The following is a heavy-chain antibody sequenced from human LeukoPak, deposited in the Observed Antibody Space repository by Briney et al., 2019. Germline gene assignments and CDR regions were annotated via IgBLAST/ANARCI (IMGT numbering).Heavy chain of an antibody. CDR1: GITFSSFG. V-gene: IGHV3-30*18. CDR2: ISYDGSNK. CDR3: AKDLAAEGTGSFDC. Sequence: GGSLRLSCAASGITFSSFGMHWVRQAPGKGLEWVAVISYDGSNKYYADSVKGRFTISRDNSKNTLSLQMNSLRAEDTAVYYCAKDLAAEGTGSFDCWGQGTLVTVSS. D-gene: IGHD6-13*01. J-gene: IGHJ4*02.